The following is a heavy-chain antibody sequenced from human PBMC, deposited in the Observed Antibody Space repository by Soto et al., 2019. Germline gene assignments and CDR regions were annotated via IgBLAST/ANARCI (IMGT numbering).Heavy chain of an antibody. CDR1: GFTFSSYG. V-gene: IGHV3-30*18. CDR3: AKDFFPYYDSSGYYLPLDY. J-gene: IGHJ4*02. Sequence: PGGSLRLSCAASGFTFSSYGMHWVRQAPGKGLEWVAVISYDGSNKYYADSVKGRFTISRDNSKNTLYLQMNSLRAEDTAVYYCAKDFFPYYDSSGYYLPLDYWGQGTLVTVSS. D-gene: IGHD3-22*01. CDR2: ISYDGSNK.